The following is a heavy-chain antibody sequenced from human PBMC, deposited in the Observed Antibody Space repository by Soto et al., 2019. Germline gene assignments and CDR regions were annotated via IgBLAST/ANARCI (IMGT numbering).Heavy chain of an antibody. D-gene: IGHD2-21*02. J-gene: IGHJ4*02. Sequence: QVQLVQSGAEEKKPGASVKVSCKASGYTFTSYAMHWVRQAPGQRLEWMGWINAGNGNTKYSQKFQGRVTITRDTSASTAYMEPGSLRSEDTAVYYCARSIVVVTALDYWGQGTLVTVSS. CDR3: ARSIVVVTALDY. V-gene: IGHV1-3*05. CDR2: INAGNGNT. CDR1: GYTFTSYA.